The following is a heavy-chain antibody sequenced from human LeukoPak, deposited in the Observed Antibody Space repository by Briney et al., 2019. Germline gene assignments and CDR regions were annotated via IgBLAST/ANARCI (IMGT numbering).Heavy chain of an antibody. CDR2: ILPIFGTA. J-gene: IGHJ4*02. CDR3: ARDGGYDSSFDY. Sequence: ASVKVSCKASGGTFSSYAISWVRQAPGQGLGWMGGILPIFGTANYAQKFQGRVTITTDESTSTAYMELSRLRSEDTAVYYCARDGGYDSSFDYWGQGTLVTVSS. D-gene: IGHD5-12*01. CDR1: GGTFSSYA. V-gene: IGHV1-69*05.